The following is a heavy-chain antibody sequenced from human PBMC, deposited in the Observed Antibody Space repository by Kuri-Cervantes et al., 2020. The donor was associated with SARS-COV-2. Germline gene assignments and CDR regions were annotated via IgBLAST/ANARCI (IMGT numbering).Heavy chain of an antibody. J-gene: IGHJ3*02. V-gene: IGHV3-7*01. CDR2: IKQDGSEK. Sequence: GESLKISCAASGFTFSGYYMRWIRQAPGKGLEWVANIKQDGSEKYYVDSVKGRFTISRDNAKNSLYLQMNSLRAEDTAVYYCAREGVDIVGAPHDAFDIWGQGTMVTVSS. CDR1: GFTFSGYY. D-gene: IGHD1-26*01. CDR3: AREGVDIVGAPHDAFDI.